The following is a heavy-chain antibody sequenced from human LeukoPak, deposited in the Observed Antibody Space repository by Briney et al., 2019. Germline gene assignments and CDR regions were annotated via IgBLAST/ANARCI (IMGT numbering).Heavy chain of an antibody. CDR1: GFTFSNSS. J-gene: IGHJ4*02. D-gene: IGHD3-22*01. CDR2: IKSKTDGGTT. V-gene: IGHV3-15*01. CDR3: TTDPTGGGIVVVITTQDY. Sequence: PGGSLRLSCAASGFTFSNSSMSWVRQAPGKGLEWVGRIKSKTDGGTTDYAAPVKGRFTNSRDDAKNTLYLQMNSLKTEDTAVYYCTTDPTGGGIVVVITTQDYWGQGTLVTVSS.